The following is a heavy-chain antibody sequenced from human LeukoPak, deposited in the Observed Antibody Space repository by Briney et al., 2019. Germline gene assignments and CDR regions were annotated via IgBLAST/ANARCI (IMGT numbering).Heavy chain of an antibody. CDR2: IIPIFGTA. CDR3: ARDHSSSSEDY. V-gene: IGHV1-69*13. Sequence: ASVKVSCKASGYTFTGYYMHWVRQAPGQGLEWMGGIIPIFGTANYAQKFQGRVTITADESTSTAYMELSSLRSEDTAVYYCARDHSSSSEDYWGQGTLVTVSS. CDR1: GYTFTGYY. D-gene: IGHD6-13*01. J-gene: IGHJ4*02.